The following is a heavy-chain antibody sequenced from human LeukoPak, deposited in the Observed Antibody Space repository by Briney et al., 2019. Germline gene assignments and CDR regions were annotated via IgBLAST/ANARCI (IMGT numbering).Heavy chain of an antibody. V-gene: IGHV1-2*02. D-gene: IGHD4-17*01. CDR2: INPNSGGT. CDR1: GYTFTGYY. Sequence: ASVKVSCKASGYTFTGYYMHWVRQAPGQGLEWMGWINPNSGGTNYALKFQGRVTMTRDTSISTAYMELSRLRSDDTAVYYCRTDRYGDYGDYIDYWGQGTLVTVSS. CDR3: RTDRYGDYGDYIDY. J-gene: IGHJ4*02.